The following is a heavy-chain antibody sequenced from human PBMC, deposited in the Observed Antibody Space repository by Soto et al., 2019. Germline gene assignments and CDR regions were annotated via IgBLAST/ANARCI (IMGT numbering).Heavy chain of an antibody. CDR3: ARGGPPIEY. D-gene: IGHD3-16*01. J-gene: IGHJ4*02. CDR2: ISAYNGNT. CDR1: GYAFTNFG. Sequence: ASLKVYCKTSGYAFTNFGISWVRQAPGQGLEWMGWISAYNGNTNYAQKFQGRVTMTTDTSTSTAYMEVRSLRFDDTAVYYCARGGPPIEYWGQGTLVTVSS. V-gene: IGHV1-18*01.